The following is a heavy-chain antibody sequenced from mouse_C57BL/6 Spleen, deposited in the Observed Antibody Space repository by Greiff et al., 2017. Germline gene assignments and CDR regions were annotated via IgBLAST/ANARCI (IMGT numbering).Heavy chain of an antibody. D-gene: IGHD1-1*01. CDR1: GFSLTSYA. V-gene: IGHV2-9-1*01. J-gene: IGHJ4*01. CDR2: IWTGGGT. Sequence: VQGVESGPGLVAPSQSLSITCTVSGFSLTSYAISWVRQPPGKGLEWLGVIWTGGGTNYNSALKSRLSISKDNSKSQVFLKMNSLQTDDTARYYCARGGTVVAYYAMDYWGQGTSVTVSS. CDR3: ARGGTVVAYYAMDY.